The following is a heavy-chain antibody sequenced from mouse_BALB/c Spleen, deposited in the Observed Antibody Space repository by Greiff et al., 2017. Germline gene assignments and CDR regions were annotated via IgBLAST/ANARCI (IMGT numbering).Heavy chain of an antibody. CDR2: INPGSGGT. Sequence: VQLQQSGAELVRPGTSVKVSCKASGYAFTNYLIEWVKQRPGQGLEWIGVINPGSGGTNYNEKFKGKATLTADKSSSTAYMQLSSLTSDDSAVYFCARGGQLGAMDYCGQGTSVTVSS. CDR3: ARGGQLGAMDY. V-gene: IGHV1-54*01. D-gene: IGHD1-1*02. CDR1: GYAFTNYL. J-gene: IGHJ4*01.